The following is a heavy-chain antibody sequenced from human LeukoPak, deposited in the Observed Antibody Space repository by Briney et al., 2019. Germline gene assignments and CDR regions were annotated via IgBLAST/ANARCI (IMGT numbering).Heavy chain of an antibody. J-gene: IGHJ4*02. CDR1: GFTVSSNH. Sequence: GGSLSLSCAASGFTVSSNHLSWVRQAPGKGLEWVSFIYSGGSTYYTDSVEGRFTISRDNSKNTLYLQMNSLRAEDTAVYYRTTDYCSGASCRADHWGQGTLVTVSS. CDR3: TTDYCSGASCRADH. V-gene: IGHV3-53*01. CDR2: IYSGGST. D-gene: IGHD2-15*01.